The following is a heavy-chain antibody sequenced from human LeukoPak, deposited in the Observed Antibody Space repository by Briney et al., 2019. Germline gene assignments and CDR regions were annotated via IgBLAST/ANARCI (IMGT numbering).Heavy chain of an antibody. D-gene: IGHD3-10*02. CDR2: ISTYNGNT. V-gene: IGHV1-18*01. J-gene: IGHJ4*02. CDR3: ARVFDFFFDY. Sequence: EWMGSISTYNGNTNYAQKLQGRVTMTTDTSTSTAYMELRSLRSDDTAVYYCARVFDFFFDYWGQGTLVTVSS.